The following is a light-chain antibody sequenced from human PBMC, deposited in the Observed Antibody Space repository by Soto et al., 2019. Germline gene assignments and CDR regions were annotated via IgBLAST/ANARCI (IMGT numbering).Light chain of an antibody. CDR2: EDI. J-gene: IGLJ2*01. CDR1: SSDVGDYNY. V-gene: IGLV2-8*01. CDR3: CSYAGGTSVV. Sequence: QSVLTQPPSASGSPGQSVTISCTGTSSDVGDYNYVSWYQQHPGKAPKLMIYEDIERPSGVSNRFSGSKSGNTASLTISGLQTEDEADYYCCSYAGGTSVVFGGGTKLTVL.